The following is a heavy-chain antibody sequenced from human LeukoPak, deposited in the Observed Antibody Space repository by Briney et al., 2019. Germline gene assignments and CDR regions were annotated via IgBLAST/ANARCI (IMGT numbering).Heavy chain of an antibody. CDR3: AKASWVSSADAVL. CDR2: LRGNGDT. J-gene: IGHJ4*02. Sequence: GSLTLSLAASGFIFSSYAMSWVREAPARGLEWVSSLRGNGDTFYADSVKGRFTLSREESRNTVYLKSNNLRVEDTAVYYCAKASWVSSADAVLWGQGTVVTVSS. D-gene: IGHD3-16*01. V-gene: IGHV3-23*01. CDR1: GFIFSSYA.